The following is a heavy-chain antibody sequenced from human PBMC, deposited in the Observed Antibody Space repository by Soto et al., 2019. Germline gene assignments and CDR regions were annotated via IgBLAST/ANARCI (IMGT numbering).Heavy chain of an antibody. V-gene: IGHV1-46*01. Sequence: ASVKVSCNASGYTFTSYYMHWVRPAPGQGLEWMGIINPSGGSTSYAQKFQGRVTMTRDTSTSTVYMELSSLRSEDTAVYYCARDVYSSSRHSRGNIDYWGQGTLVTVSS. D-gene: IGHD6-13*01. CDR1: GYTFTSYY. J-gene: IGHJ4*02. CDR3: ARDVYSSSRHSRGNIDY. CDR2: INPSGGST.